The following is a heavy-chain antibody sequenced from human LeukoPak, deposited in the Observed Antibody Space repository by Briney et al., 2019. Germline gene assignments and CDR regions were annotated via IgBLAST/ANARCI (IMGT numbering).Heavy chain of an antibody. CDR2: ISWDSGKM. CDR3: AKGFSSTIPPYFDH. J-gene: IGHJ4*02. CDR1: GFTFDNYA. D-gene: IGHD2-2*01. V-gene: IGHV3-9*01. Sequence: GRSLRLSCEASGFTFDNYAMHWVRQPPGKGLEWVSGISWDSGKMAYADSVRGRFTISRDNAKNSMYLQMISLRTEDTAFYYCAKGFSSTIPPYFDHWGQGVLVTVSS.